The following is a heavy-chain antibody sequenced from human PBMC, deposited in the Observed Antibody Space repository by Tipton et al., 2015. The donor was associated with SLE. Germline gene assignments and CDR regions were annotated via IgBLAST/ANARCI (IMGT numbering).Heavy chain of an antibody. CDR3: ARGGAVAAYYYCGMGV. V-gene: IGHV4-59*01. Sequence: TLSLTCTVSGGSISSYYWSWIRQPPGKGLEWIGYIYYSGGTNYDPSLKSPVTISVDTSKNQFSQKLSSVTAAGTAVYFCARGGAVAAYYYCGMGVWGQGTTVSVSS. D-gene: IGHD6-19*01. CDR2: IYYSGGT. CDR1: GGSISSYY. J-gene: IGHJ6*02.